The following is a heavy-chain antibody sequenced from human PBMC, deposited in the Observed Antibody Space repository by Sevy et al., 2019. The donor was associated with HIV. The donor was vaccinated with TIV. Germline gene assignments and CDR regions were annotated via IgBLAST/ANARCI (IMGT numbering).Heavy chain of an antibody. CDR2: ISGTGNTI. CDR1: GFTFSPYS. V-gene: IGHV3-48*04. Sequence: GGSLRLSCAASGFTFSPYSMNWIHQAPGKGLEWLSYISGTGNTIYYAGSVKGRFTISRDNAKNSLYLQMNSLRAEDTAVYYCARVPLYSDSHINDYWGQGTLGTVSS. D-gene: IGHD3-22*01. CDR3: ARVPLYSDSHINDY. J-gene: IGHJ4*02.